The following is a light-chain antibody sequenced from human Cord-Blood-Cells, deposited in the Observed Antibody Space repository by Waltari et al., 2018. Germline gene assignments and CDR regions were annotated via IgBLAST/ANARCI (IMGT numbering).Light chain of an antibody. CDR1: RSDVGGYNL. CDR2: EGS. CDR3: CSYAGSSTLV. J-gene: IGLJ2*01. V-gene: IGLV2-23*01. Sequence: QSALTQPASVSGSPGQSITISCTGTRSDVGGYNLVSWYQQQPGKAPKLMIYEGSKRPSGVSNRFSGSKSGNTASLTISGLQAEDEADYYCCSYAGSSTLVFGGGTKLTVL.